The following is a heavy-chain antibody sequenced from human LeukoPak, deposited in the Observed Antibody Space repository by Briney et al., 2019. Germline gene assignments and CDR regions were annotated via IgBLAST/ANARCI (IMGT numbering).Heavy chain of an antibody. J-gene: IGHJ4*02. V-gene: IGHV4-59*02. Sequence: PSETLSLTCTVSGGSVTDYYWSWIRQSPGKGLEWIGYIYYTGTSYNPSLKSRVTISADTSKNQFSLKLISVAAADTAVYYCASRKLGNDYWGQGTLVTVSS. CDR1: GGSVTDYY. CDR2: IYYTGT. D-gene: IGHD7-27*01. CDR3: ASRKLGNDY.